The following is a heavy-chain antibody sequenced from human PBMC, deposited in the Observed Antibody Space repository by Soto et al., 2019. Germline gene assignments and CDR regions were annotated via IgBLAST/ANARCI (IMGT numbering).Heavy chain of an antibody. CDR3: TRLEGYSFGFDY. V-gene: IGHV3-73*01. D-gene: IGHD5-18*01. CDR1: GFTFSGSA. J-gene: IGHJ4*02. Sequence: EVQLLESGGALVQPGGSLKLSCAASGFTFSGSAMHWVRQASGKGLEWVGRIKNKANSYATAYAASVKGRFTISRDDSKNTAYLQMNSLKTEDTAVYYCTRLEGYSFGFDYWGQGTLVTVSS. CDR2: IKNKANSYAT.